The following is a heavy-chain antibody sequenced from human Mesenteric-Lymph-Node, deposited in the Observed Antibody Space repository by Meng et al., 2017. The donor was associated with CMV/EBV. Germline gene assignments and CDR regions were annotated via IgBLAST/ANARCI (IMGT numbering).Heavy chain of an antibody. CDR3: ATDQETHMISGGLTN. V-gene: IGHV3-30-3*01. Sequence: GESLKISCAASRFTFSDYGMHWVRQAPGKGLEWVAIISYDGNNKYFADSVEGRFTISRDNSQDTLFLQMHSLRAEDTAVYYCATDQETHMISGGLTNWGQGTLVTVSS. D-gene: IGHD3/OR15-3a*01. CDR2: ISYDGNNK. J-gene: IGHJ4*02. CDR1: RFTFSDYG.